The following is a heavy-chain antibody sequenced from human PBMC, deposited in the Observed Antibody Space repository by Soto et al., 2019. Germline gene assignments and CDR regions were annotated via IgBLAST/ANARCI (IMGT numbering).Heavy chain of an antibody. CDR3: AKGELSLDY. J-gene: IGHJ4*02. CDR1: GYTFTDYA. Sequence: ASVKVSCKASGYTFTDYAITWVRQAPGQGLEWMGWISTYNGNTDYAQKFLGRVTLTRDTSTSTASMELKSLESDDTAMYYCAKGELSLDYWGQGTLVTVLL. CDR2: ISTYNGNT. D-gene: IGHD3-16*02. V-gene: IGHV1-18*04.